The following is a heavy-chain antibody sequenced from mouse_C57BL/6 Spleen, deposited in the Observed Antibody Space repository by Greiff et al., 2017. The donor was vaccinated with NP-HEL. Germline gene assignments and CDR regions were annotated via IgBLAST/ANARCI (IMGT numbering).Heavy chain of an antibody. CDR1: GYTFTSYN. V-gene: IGHV1-12*01. Sequence: QVQLKESGAELVRPGASVKMSCKASGYTFTSYNMHWVKQTPRQGLEWIGAIYPGNGDTSYNQKFKGKATLTVDKSSSTAYMQLSSLTSEDSAVYFWASSGGSLWYFGVWGTGTTLTVSS. D-gene: IGHD1-1*02. CDR2: IYPGNGDT. CDR3: ASSGGSLWYFGV. J-gene: IGHJ1*03.